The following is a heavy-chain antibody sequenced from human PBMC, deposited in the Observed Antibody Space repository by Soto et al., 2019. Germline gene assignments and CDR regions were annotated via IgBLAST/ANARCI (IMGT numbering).Heavy chain of an antibody. CDR2: INSDGSST. CDR1: GFTFSSYW. Sequence: GGSLRLSCAASGFTFSSYWMHWVRQAPGKGLVWVSRINSDGSSTSYADSVKGRFTISRDNAKNTLYLQMNSLRAEDTAVYYCARATSFAYCGGDCYSSYYYYYGMDVWGQGTMATVSS. V-gene: IGHV3-74*01. J-gene: IGHJ6*02. D-gene: IGHD2-21*02. CDR3: ARATSFAYCGGDCYSSYYYYYGMDV.